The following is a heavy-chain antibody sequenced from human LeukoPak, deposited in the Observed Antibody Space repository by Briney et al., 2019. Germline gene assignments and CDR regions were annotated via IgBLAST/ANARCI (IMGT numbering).Heavy chain of an antibody. Sequence: PGGSLKLSCAASGFTFSSYSMNWVRQAPGKGLEWVSSISSSSSYIYYADSVKGRFTISRDNAKNSLYLQMNSLRAEDTAVYYCAGPLGSNALDYWGQGTLVTVSS. D-gene: IGHD4-11*01. CDR3: AGPLGSNALDY. CDR1: GFTFSSYS. CDR2: ISSSSSYI. V-gene: IGHV3-21*01. J-gene: IGHJ4*02.